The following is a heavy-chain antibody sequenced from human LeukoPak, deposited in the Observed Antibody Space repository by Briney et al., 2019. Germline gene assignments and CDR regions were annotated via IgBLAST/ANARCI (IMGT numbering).Heavy chain of an antibody. Sequence: GGSLRLSXAASGFTFTSYAMSWVRQAPGKGVEWVSTISDSGDITYYADSVKGRFTISRDNSKNTLYVQMNSLRVEDTAVYYCAKDRRGGSYYAATFDIWGQGTMVTVSS. J-gene: IGHJ3*02. D-gene: IGHD1-26*01. CDR3: AKDRRGGSYYAATFDI. CDR2: ISDSGDIT. CDR1: GFTFTSYA. V-gene: IGHV3-23*01.